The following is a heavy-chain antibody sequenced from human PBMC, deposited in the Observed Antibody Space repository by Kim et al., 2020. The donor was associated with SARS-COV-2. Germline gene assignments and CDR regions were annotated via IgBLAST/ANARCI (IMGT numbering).Heavy chain of an antibody. CDR3: AREWELLSHFDY. J-gene: IGHJ4*02. Sequence: SYAQKFQGRVTMTRDTSTSTVYMELSSLRSEDTAVYYCAREWELLSHFDYWGQGTLVTVSS. D-gene: IGHD1-26*01. V-gene: IGHV1-46*01.